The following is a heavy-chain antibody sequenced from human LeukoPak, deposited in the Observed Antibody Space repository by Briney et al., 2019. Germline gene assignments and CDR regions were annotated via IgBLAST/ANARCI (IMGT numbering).Heavy chain of an antibody. CDR1: GGTFSDYA. V-gene: IGHV1-69*10. CDR2: FIPILGTA. J-gene: IGHJ6*04. CDR3: AGIPVFGVVLHQEPV. D-gene: IGHD3-3*01. Sequence: ASVKVSCKASGGTFSDYALNWGRQAPGQGLEWMGVFIPILGTANSTQKFQDRVTITADISTNTVYMELSSLRSEDTAVYFCAGIPVFGVVLHQEPVWGKGTTVTVSS.